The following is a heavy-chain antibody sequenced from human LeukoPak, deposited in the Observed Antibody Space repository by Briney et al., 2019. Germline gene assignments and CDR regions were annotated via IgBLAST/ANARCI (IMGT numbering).Heavy chain of an antibody. CDR2: IYYSGST. D-gene: IGHD4-23*01. V-gene: IGHV4-59*12. CDR1: GGSISSYY. CDR3: AREPYGGNSEGY. Sequence: SETLSLTCTVSGGSISSYYWSWIRQPPGKGLEWIGYIYYSGSTNYNPSLKSRVTISVDTSKNQFSLKLSSVTAADTAVYYCAREPYGGNSEGYWGQGTLVTVSS. J-gene: IGHJ4*02.